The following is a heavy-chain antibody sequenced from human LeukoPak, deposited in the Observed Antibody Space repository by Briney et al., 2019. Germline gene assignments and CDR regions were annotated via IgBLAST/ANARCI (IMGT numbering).Heavy chain of an antibody. V-gene: IGHV4-31*03. CDR2: IFFSGST. CDR3: ARGGDYYGSGSYYGWFDP. Sequence: SSETLSLTCTVSGGSINGGPYYWGWIRQLPGKGLEWIGYIFFSGSTYYNPSLKSRVTISIDTSKNQFSLTLSSVTAADTAVHYCARGGDYYGSGSYYGWFDPWGQGTLVTVSS. J-gene: IGHJ5*02. D-gene: IGHD3-10*01. CDR1: GGSINGGPYY.